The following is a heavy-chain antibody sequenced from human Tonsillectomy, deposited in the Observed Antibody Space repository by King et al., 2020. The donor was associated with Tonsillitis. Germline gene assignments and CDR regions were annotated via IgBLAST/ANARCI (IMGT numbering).Heavy chain of an antibody. Sequence: VQLQQWGAGLLKPSETLSLTCAVYGGSFSGYYWSWIRQPPGKGLEWIGEINHSGSTNYNPSLKSRVTISVDTSKNQFSLKLSSATAADTAVYYCARFPVEWLGGAFDIWGQGTMVAVSS. D-gene: IGHD6-19*01. CDR2: INHSGST. CDR3: ARFPVEWLGGAFDI. J-gene: IGHJ3*02. V-gene: IGHV4-34*01. CDR1: GGSFSGYY.